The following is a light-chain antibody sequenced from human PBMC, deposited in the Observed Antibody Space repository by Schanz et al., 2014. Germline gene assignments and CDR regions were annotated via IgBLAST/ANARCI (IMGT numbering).Light chain of an antibody. J-gene: IGLJ3*02. CDR1: SSNIGGNY. CDR3: AAWDNSLNGPV. CDR2: SNN. Sequence: QSVLTQPPSLSAAPGQRVTISCSGSSSNIGGNYVSWYRQLPGTAPILLIYSNNQRPSGVPDRFSGSKSGTSASLAISGLQSEDEADYYCAAWDNSLNGPVFGGGTKLTVL. V-gene: IGLV1-44*01.